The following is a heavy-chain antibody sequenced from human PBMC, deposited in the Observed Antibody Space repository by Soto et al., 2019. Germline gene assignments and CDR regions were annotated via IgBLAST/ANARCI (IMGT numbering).Heavy chain of an antibody. CDR1: GFTFSSYW. D-gene: IGHD2-15*01. Sequence: GGSLRLSCAASGFTFSSYWMSWVRQAPGKGLEWVANIKQDGSEKYYVDSVKGRFTISRDNAKNSLYLQMNSLRAEDTAVYYCARDGASVVAAPNTDYYYYMDVWGKGTTVTVSS. CDR2: IKQDGSEK. V-gene: IGHV3-7*01. CDR3: ARDGASVVAAPNTDYYYYMDV. J-gene: IGHJ6*03.